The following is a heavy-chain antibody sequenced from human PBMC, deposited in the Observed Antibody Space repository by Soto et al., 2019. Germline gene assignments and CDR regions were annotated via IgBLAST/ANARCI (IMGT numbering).Heavy chain of an antibody. CDR3: ASDLLGGFDY. Sequence: PSETLSLTCAVSGGSISSGGYSFSWIRQPPGKGLEWIGYIYHSGSTYYNPSLKSRVTISVDRSKNQFSLKLSSVTAADTAVYYCASDLLGGFDYWGQGTLVTVSS. D-gene: IGHD3-16*01. CDR2: IYHSGST. CDR1: GGSISSGGYS. J-gene: IGHJ4*02. V-gene: IGHV4-30-2*01.